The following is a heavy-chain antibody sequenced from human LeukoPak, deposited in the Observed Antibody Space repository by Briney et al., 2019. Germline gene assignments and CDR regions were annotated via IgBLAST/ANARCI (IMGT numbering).Heavy chain of an antibody. J-gene: IGHJ3*02. V-gene: IGHV3-53*01. Sequence: PGGSLRLSCAASGFTVSSNYMSWVRQAPGKGLEWVSVIYSGGSTYYADSVKGRFTISRDNSKNTLYLQMNSLRAEDTAVYYCTRSGYSGYAALVDFDIWGQGTMVTVSS. D-gene: IGHD5-12*01. CDR2: IYSGGST. CDR3: TRSGYSGYAALVDFDI. CDR1: GFTVSSNY.